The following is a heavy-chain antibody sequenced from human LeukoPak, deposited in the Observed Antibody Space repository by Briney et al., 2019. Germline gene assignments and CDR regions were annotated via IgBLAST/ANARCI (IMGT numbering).Heavy chain of an antibody. CDR2: IYYSRST. J-gene: IGHJ6*02. CDR1: GGSVSSGSYY. CDR3: ARGPYYYYGMDV. V-gene: IGHV4-61*01. Sequence: SETLSLTCTVSGGSVSSGSYYWSWIRQPPGKGLEWIGYIYYSRSTNYNPSLKSRVTISVDKSKNQFSLKLSSVTAADTAVYYCARGPYYYYGMDVWGQGTTVTVSS.